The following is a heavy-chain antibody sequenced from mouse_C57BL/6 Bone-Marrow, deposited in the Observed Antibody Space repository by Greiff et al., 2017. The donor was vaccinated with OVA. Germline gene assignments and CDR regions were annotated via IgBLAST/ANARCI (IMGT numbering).Heavy chain of an antibody. CDR2: IYPGSGST. Sequence: QVQLQQPGAELVKPGASVKMSCKASGYTFTSYWITWVKQRPGQGLEWIGDIYPGSGSTNYNEKFKSKATLTVDTSSSTAYMQLSSLTSEDAAVYYWARFITTVSWYFDVWGTGTTVTVSS. CDR1: GYTFTSYW. J-gene: IGHJ1*03. CDR3: ARFITTVSWYFDV. V-gene: IGHV1-55*01. D-gene: IGHD1-1*01.